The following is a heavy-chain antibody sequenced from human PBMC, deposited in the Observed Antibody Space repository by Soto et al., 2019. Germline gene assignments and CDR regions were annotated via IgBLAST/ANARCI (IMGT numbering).Heavy chain of an antibody. CDR3: AASYGSGYRAFDY. CDR2: INPIVSMS. CDR1: GDTFSFYT. V-gene: IGHV1-69*02. J-gene: IGHJ4*02. D-gene: IGHD3-10*01. Sequence: GDTFSFYTINWVRQAPGLGLEWVGRINPIVSMSNYAQKFQGRVSMTADKSPSTAYMELRSLRSDDTAMYFCAASYGSGYRAFDYWGQGALVIVSS.